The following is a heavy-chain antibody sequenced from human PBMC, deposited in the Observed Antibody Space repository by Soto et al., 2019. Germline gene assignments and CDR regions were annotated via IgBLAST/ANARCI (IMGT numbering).Heavy chain of an antibody. CDR2: ISSSSSYI. V-gene: IGHV3-21*01. D-gene: IGHD3-16*01. CDR3: ARNHLASRQKGGPMDF. J-gene: IGHJ6*03. Sequence: EVQLVESGGGLVKPGGSLRLSCAASGFTCSSYSMKWVRQAPGKGLELVSSISSSSSYIYYADSVKGRFTTSRDNPNNALYLHMNSLRAEDTAVYYCARNHLASRQKGGPMDFWGKGTLVTVSS. CDR1: GFTCSSYS.